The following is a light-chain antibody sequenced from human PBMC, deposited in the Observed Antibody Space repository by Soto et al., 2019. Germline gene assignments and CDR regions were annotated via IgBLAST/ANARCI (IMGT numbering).Light chain of an antibody. J-gene: IGLJ1*01. Sequence: QSALTQPPSASGSPGQSVTISCTGTSSDVGGYNYVSWYQHHPGRAPKLMIYEVSKRPSGVPDRFSGSKSGNTASLTVSGLQDEDEADYYCSSYAGSSFVFGTGTKVTVL. CDR1: SSDVGGYNY. CDR2: EVS. CDR3: SSYAGSSFV. V-gene: IGLV2-8*01.